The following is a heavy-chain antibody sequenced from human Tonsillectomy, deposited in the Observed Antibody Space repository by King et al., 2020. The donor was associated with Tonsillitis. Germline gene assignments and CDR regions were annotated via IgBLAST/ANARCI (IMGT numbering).Heavy chain of an antibody. D-gene: IGHD1-26*01. CDR2: ISYDGSNK. J-gene: IGHJ6*02. Sequence: VQLVESGGGVVQPGRSLRLSCAASGFTFSSYAMHWVRQAPGKGLEWVAVISYDGSNKYYADSVKGRFTISRDNSKNTLYLQMNSLRAEDTAVYYWAREGQWELSNLYGMDVWGQGTTVTVSS. V-gene: IGHV3-30*04. CDR1: GFTFSSYA. CDR3: AREGQWELSNLYGMDV.